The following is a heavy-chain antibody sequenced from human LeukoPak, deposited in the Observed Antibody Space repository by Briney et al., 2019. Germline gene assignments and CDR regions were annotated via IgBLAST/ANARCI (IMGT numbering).Heavy chain of an antibody. Sequence: GGSLRLSCAASGFTFSSYGMHWVPQAPGKGLEWGAFIRYDGSNKYYADSVKGRFTISRDNAKNSLYLQMNSLRAEDTAVYYCARDPPRAVAGTGFDYWGQGTLVTVSS. CDR2: IRYDGSNK. CDR1: GFTFSSYG. CDR3: ARDPPRAVAGTGFDY. D-gene: IGHD6-19*01. J-gene: IGHJ4*02. V-gene: IGHV3-30*02.